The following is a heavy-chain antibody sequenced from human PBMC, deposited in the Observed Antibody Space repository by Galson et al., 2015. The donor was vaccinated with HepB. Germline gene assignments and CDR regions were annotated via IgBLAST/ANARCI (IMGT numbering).Heavy chain of an antibody. CDR2: ITSRGNYM. V-gene: IGHV3-21*06. CDR1: GFTFSSFS. CDR3: ARPADDSSGYYLRSWFDP. Sequence: SLRLSCAASGFTFSSFSMNWVRQAPGKGPEWVSSITSRGNYMYYADSVKGRFTISRDNANNSVYLQMNSLRAEDTAVYYCARPADDSSGYYLRSWFDPWGQGTLVTVSS. D-gene: IGHD3-3*01. J-gene: IGHJ5*02.